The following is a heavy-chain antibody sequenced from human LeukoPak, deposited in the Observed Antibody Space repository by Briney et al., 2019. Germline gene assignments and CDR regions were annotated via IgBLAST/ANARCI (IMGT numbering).Heavy chain of an antibody. J-gene: IGHJ4*02. D-gene: IGHD3-10*01. CDR3: ARDLSRSFSMIRGLIQHREFDF. CDR2: ISTSSSYI. Sequence: GGSLRLSCAASGFTLSTYNMKWVRQAPRKGLEWVSSISTSSSYIYYADSVKGRFTISKDNAKNSLYLQMNSLRAEDTAVYYCARDLSRSFSMIRGLIQHREFDFWGRGTLVTVSS. CDR1: GFTLSTYN. V-gene: IGHV3-21*01.